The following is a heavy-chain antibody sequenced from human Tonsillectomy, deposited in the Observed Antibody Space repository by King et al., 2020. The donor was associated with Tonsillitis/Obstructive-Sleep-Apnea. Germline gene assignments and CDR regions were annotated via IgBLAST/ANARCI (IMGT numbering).Heavy chain of an antibody. V-gene: IGHV3-9*01. CDR1: GFTFDDYA. D-gene: IGHD3-3*01. CDR3: AKDRITIFGVVTFDAFDI. Sequence: VQLVESGGGLVQPGRSLRLSCAASGFTFDDYAMHWVRQAPGKGLEWVSGISWNSGSIGYADSVKGRFTISRDNAKNSLYLQMNSLRAEDTALYYCAKDRITIFGVVTFDAFDIWGQGTMVTVSS. CDR2: ISWNSGSI. J-gene: IGHJ3*02.